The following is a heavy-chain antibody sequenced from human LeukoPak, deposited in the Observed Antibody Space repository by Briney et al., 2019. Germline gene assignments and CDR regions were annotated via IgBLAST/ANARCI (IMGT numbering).Heavy chain of an antibody. V-gene: IGHV3-21*01. J-gene: IGHJ4*02. Sequence: GGSLRLSCAGSGYSFRSRSMNWVRQAPGKGLEWVSSISSISHYIYYADSVKGRFTISRDNAKNSLYLQMNSLRAEDTALYYCTRDYYDSSGLPFDYWGQGTLVTVSS. CDR1: GYSFRSRS. D-gene: IGHD3-22*01. CDR2: ISSISHYI. CDR3: TRDYYDSSGLPFDY.